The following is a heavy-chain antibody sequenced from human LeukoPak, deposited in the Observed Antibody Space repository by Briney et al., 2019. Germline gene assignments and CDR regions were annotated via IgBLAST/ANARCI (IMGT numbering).Heavy chain of an antibody. CDR2: ISESGEKT. CDR1: GFPFDTYA. D-gene: IGHD2/OR15-2a*01. V-gene: IGHV3-23*01. Sequence: GESPRLSCAASGFPFDTYAMSWVRQAPGRGLEWVSAISESGEKTYYAHSVEGRFTISRDNSKNTLSLQMNSLRVDDTAVYYCSNSPPTYGDLDYWGQGTLVTVSS. J-gene: IGHJ4*02. CDR3: SNSPPTYGDLDY.